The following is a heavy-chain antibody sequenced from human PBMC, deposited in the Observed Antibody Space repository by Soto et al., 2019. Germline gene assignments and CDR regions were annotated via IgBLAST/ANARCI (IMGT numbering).Heavy chain of an antibody. CDR2: IYYSGST. Sequence: SETLSLTCTVSGGSVSSGNYYWSWIRQPPGKGLEWIGYIYYSGSTNFNPALKGRVTISADTSTNQFSLKLSSVIAADTAVYYDAREGFSHGLDVWGQGITVTVSS. CDR1: GGSVSSGNYY. CDR3: AREGFSHGLDV. J-gene: IGHJ6*02. V-gene: IGHV4-61*01.